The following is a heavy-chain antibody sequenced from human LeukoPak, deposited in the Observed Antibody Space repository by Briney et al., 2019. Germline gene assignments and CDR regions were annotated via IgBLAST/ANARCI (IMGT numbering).Heavy chain of an antibody. V-gene: IGHV3-21*01. CDR3: ARALARGGAVAGKPRPTALSWFDP. CDR2: ISSSSSYI. CDR1: AFIFSSYS. D-gene: IGHD6-19*01. Sequence: PGGSLRLSCAASAFIFSSYSMNWVRQAPGKGLEWVSSISSSSSYIYYADSVKGRFTISRDNAKNSLYLQMNSLRAEDTAVYYCARALARGGAVAGKPRPTALSWFDPWGQGTLVTVSS. J-gene: IGHJ5*02.